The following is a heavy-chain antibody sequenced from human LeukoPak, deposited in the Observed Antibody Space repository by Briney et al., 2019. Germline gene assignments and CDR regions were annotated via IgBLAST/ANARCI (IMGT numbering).Heavy chain of an antibody. Sequence: PEGSLRLSCAASGFTFSNYAMHWVRQAPGKGLEWVAVISYDGTNKYYADSVKGRFTISRDNSKNSLYLQMNSLRTEDTALYYCAKDAYSSGWYYFDSWGQGTLVTVSS. J-gene: IGHJ4*02. D-gene: IGHD6-13*01. CDR3: AKDAYSSGWYYFDS. CDR2: ISYDGTNK. V-gene: IGHV3-30-3*01. CDR1: GFTFSNYA.